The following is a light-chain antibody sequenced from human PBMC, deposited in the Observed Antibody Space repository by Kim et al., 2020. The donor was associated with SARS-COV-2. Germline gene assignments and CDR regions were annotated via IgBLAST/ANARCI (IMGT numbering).Light chain of an antibody. J-gene: IGLJ2*01. V-gene: IGLV1-40*01. CDR1: SSNIGAGYD. Sequence: RVHISCTASSSNIGAGYDVHWYQELPGTATKRLIYGNSNRPSGVPDRFSGSKSGTSASLAITGLQAEDEADYYCQSYDSSLSGSVFGGGTQLTVL. CDR2: GNS. CDR3: QSYDSSLSGSV.